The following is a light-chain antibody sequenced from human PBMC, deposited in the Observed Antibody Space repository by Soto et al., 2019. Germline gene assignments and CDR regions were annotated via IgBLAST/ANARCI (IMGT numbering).Light chain of an antibody. V-gene: IGKV1-5*03. CDR3: QPYSTYTPRT. CDR2: KAS. CDR1: QSISIW. J-gene: IGKJ1*01. Sequence: DIQINQAPSTRAASVGDRGAITCRASQSISIWLAWYQQKPGKAPKILIYKASSLESGVPSRFSGSGSGTEFTLTTSSLQPDDFATQYCQPYSTYTPRTFRQATMV.